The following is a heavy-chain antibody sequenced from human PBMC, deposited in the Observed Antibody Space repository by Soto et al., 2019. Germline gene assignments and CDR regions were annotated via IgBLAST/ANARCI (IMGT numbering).Heavy chain of an antibody. V-gene: IGHV3-30*03. Sequence: GGSLRLSCAASGFTFSSYGMHWVRQAPGKGLEWVAVISYDGSNKYYADSVKGRFTISRDNSKNTLYLQMNSLRAEDTAVYYCGRFGEVGVFDYWGQGTLVTVSS. CDR3: GRFGEVGVFDY. CDR2: ISYDGSNK. D-gene: IGHD3-10*01. J-gene: IGHJ4*02. CDR1: GFTFSSYG.